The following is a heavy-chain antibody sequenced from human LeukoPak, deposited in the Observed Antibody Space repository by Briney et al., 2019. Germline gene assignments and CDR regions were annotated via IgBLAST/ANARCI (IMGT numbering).Heavy chain of an antibody. Sequence: ASVKVSCKASGYTFTSYGISWVRQAPGQGLEWMGWISAYNGNTNYAQKLQGRVTMTTDTSTSTAYMELRSLRSDDTAVYYCARAERIAVAGTNPRFDYWGQGTLVTVSS. V-gene: IGHV1-18*01. J-gene: IGHJ4*02. CDR1: GYTFTSYG. CDR3: ARAERIAVAGTNPRFDY. CDR2: ISAYNGNT. D-gene: IGHD6-19*01.